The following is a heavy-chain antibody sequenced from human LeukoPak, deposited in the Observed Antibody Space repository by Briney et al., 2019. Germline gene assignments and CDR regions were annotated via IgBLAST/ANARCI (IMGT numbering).Heavy chain of an antibody. J-gene: IGHJ4*02. D-gene: IGHD2-21*02. Sequence: SQTLSLTCAISGVSVSSNSAAWNWIRQSPSRGLEWLGRTYYRSKWYNDYAVSVKSRITINPDTSKNQFSLQLNSVTPEDTAVYYCARGRSLLAYCGGDCYSEYFDYWGQGTLVTVSS. V-gene: IGHV6-1*01. CDR3: ARGRSLLAYCGGDCYSEYFDY. CDR1: GVSVSSNSAA. CDR2: TYYRSKWYN.